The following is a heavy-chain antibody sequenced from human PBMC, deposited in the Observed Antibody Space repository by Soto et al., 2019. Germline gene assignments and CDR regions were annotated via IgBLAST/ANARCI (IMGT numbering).Heavy chain of an antibody. Sequence: SETLSLTCTVSGGSISSYYWSWIRQPPGKGLEWIGYIYYSGSTNYNPSLKSRVTISVDTSKNQFSLKLSSVTAADTAVYYCARSLAAANYYYYGMDVWGQGTTVTVSS. D-gene: IGHD6-13*01. J-gene: IGHJ6*02. CDR1: GGSISSYY. V-gene: IGHV4-59*01. CDR2: IYYSGST. CDR3: ARSLAAANYYYYGMDV.